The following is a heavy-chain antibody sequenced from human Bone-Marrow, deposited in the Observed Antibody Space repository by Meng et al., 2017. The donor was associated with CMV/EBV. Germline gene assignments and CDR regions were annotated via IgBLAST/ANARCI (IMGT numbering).Heavy chain of an antibody. CDR1: GLTLRTCG. V-gene: IGHV3-53*01. CDR3: ASRKRVEYSSSSPLDY. CDR2: IYSGGST. D-gene: IGHD6-6*01. Sequence: GESLKISCSASGLTLRTCGMRWVRQAPGKGLEWVSVIYSGGSTYYADSVKGRFTISRDNSKNTLYLQMNSLRAEDTAVYYCASRKRVEYSSSSPLDYWGQGTLVTVSS. J-gene: IGHJ4*02.